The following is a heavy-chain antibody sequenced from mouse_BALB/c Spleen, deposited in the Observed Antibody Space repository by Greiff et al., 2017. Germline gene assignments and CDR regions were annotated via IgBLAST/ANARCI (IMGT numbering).Heavy chain of an antibody. CDR1: GFSLTSYG. CDR3: ARGYGNFFDY. Sequence: QVQLKESGPGLVAPSQSLSITCTVSGFSLTSYGVHWVRQPPGKGLEWLGVIWAGGSTNYNSALMSRLRISKDNSKSQVFLKMNSLQTDDTAMYYCARGYGNFFDYWGQGTTLTVSS. V-gene: IGHV2-9*02. CDR2: IWAGGST. J-gene: IGHJ2*01. D-gene: IGHD2-10*02.